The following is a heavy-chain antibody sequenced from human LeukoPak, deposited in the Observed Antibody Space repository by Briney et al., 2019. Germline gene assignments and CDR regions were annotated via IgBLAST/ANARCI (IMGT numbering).Heavy chain of an antibody. CDR3: VTSRDYDTYYGMDV. CDR2: INTNTGKP. J-gene: IGHJ6*02. V-gene: IGHV7-4-1*02. D-gene: IGHD3-9*01. CDR1: GYTFTSYV. Sequence: ASVKGSCKASGYTFTSYVINWVRQAPGQGLEWMGWINTNTGKPTYAQGFTGRFVFSLDTSVSTAYLQISSLKVEDTAVYYCVTSRDYDTYYGMDVWGQGTTVTVSS.